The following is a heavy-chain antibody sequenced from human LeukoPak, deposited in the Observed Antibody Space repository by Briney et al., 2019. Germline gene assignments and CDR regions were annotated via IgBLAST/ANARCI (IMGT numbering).Heavy chain of an antibody. CDR1: ACTFSTYA. CDR3: AKGYYEIHDAFDI. CDR2: ISYDGRNK. J-gene: IGHJ3*02. V-gene: IGHV3-30*04. Sequence: GRSLRLSCAVSACTFSTYAMHWVRQAPGKGLEWVAFISYDGRNKYYADSVKGRFTISRDNSKNTLFLQMNSLRAEDTAVYYCAKGYYEIHDAFDIWGQGTMVTVSS. D-gene: IGHD3-9*01.